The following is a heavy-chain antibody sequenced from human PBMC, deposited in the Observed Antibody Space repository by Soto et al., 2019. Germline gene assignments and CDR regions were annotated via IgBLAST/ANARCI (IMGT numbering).Heavy chain of an antibody. D-gene: IGHD1-26*01. CDR2: IRDKANHYAT. J-gene: IGHJ4*02. V-gene: IGHV3-73*02. CDR1: GFSFSDSA. Sequence: EVQLVESGGGWVQPGGSLKLSCSGSGFSFSDSAIHWVRQAAGQGLEWVGRIRDKANHYATAYDVSVRGRFTISRDDSENTAYLQMKSLKTEDTDVYYCTRPPSGSYGDDSDYWGQGTMVTVSS. CDR3: TRPPSGSYGDDSDY.